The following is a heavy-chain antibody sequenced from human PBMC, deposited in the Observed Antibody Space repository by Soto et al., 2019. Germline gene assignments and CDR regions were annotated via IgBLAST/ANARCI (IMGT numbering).Heavy chain of an antibody. CDR3: ARAAASLDP. V-gene: IGHV1-8*01. D-gene: IGHD6-25*01. J-gene: IGHJ5*02. CDR2: MNTKSGNT. CDR1: GYSFTTYD. Sequence: QVQLVQSGAEVKKPGASVKVSCKASGYSFTTYDINWVRQATGQGLEWMGWMNTKSGNTGYAQKYQGRVTLTMDTSISTAYMELNSLRSEDTAVYYCARAAASLDPWGQGTLVTVSS.